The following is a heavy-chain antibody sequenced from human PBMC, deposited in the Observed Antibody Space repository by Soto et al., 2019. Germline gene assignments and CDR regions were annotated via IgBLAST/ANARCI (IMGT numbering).Heavy chain of an antibody. CDR3: ARDLGVRIQLWLWFY. V-gene: IGHV1-3*01. CDR1: GYTFTIYA. Sequence: GASVKVSCKASGYTFTIYAMHWVRQAPGQRLEWMGWINAGNGNTKYSQKFQGRVTITRDTSASTAYMELSSLRSEDTAVYYCARDLGVRIQLWLWFYWGQGTLVTVSS. CDR2: INAGNGNT. D-gene: IGHD5-18*01. J-gene: IGHJ4*02.